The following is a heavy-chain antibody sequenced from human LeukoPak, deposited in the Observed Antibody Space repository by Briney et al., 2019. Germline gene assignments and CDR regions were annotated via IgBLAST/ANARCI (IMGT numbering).Heavy chain of an antibody. CDR2: ISYDGSNK. CDR1: GFTFSSYA. D-gene: IGHD3-22*01. J-gene: IGHJ3*01. CDR3: ARDRRWGYYYDSSGYYYAHH. V-gene: IGHV3-30-3*01. Sequence: GGSLRLSCAASGFTFSSYAMHWVRQAPRKGLEWVAVISYDGSNKYYADSVKGRFTISRDNSKNTLYLQMNSLRAEDTAVYYCARDRRWGYYYDSSGYYYAHHWGQGTMVTVSS.